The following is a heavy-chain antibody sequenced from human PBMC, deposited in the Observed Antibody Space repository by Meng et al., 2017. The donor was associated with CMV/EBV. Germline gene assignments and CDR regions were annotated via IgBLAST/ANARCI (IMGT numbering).Heavy chain of an antibody. J-gene: IGHJ4*02. Sequence: GESLKISCVGSGFMFSVYEMNWVRQAPGKGLEWISYINNSDNTTYYADSLKGRFTISRDNAKKSLYLQMNSLRAEDTATYYCARAGSSTGYSYFDYWGRGTLVTVSS. CDR2: INNSDNTT. D-gene: IGHD6-13*01. CDR3: ARAGSSTGYSYFDY. V-gene: IGHV3-48*03. CDR1: GFMFSVYE.